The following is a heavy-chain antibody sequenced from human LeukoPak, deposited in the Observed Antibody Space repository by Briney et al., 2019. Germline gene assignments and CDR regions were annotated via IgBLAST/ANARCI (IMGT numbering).Heavy chain of an antibody. CDR2: IIPIFGTA. CDR3: ARVPNIYSGSWASAYMDV. CDR1: GGTFSSYA. Sequence: ALVKVSCKASGGTFSSYAISWVRQAPGQGLEWMGGIIPIFGTANYAQKFQGRVTITADESTSTAYMELSSLRSEDTAVYYCARVPNIYSGSWASAYMDVWGKGTTVTVSS. J-gene: IGHJ6*03. V-gene: IGHV1-69*01. D-gene: IGHD6-13*01.